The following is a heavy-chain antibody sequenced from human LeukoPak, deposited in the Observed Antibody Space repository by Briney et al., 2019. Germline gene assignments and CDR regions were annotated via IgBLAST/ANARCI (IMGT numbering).Heavy chain of an antibody. J-gene: IGHJ1*01. D-gene: IGHD6-6*01. Sequence: GASVKVSCKASRYTFTGYYMHWVRQAPGQGLEWMGWINPNSGGTNYAQKFQGRVTMTRDTSISTAYMELSRLRSDDTAVYYCARGRIAAPRGDFQHWGQGTLVTVSS. V-gene: IGHV1-2*02. CDR1: RYTFTGYY. CDR2: INPNSGGT. CDR3: ARGRIAAPRGDFQH.